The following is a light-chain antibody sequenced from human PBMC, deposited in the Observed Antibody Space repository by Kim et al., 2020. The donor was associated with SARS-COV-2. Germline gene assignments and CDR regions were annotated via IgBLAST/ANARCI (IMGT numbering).Light chain of an antibody. CDR2: GKN. CDR1: SLRSYY. Sequence: VGLGQTVRITCQGDSLRSYYATWYQEKPGQAPILVIYGKNNRPSGIPDRFSGSSSGNTASLTSTGTQAGDAADYYCNSRDSNDNVVFGGGTQLTVL. CDR3: NSRDSNDNVV. J-gene: IGLJ2*01. V-gene: IGLV3-19*01.